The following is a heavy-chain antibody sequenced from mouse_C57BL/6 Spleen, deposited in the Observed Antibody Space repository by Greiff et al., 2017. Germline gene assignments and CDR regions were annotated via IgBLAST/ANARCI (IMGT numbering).Heavy chain of an antibody. V-gene: IGHV5-16*01. D-gene: IGHD1-1*01. Sequence: EVKLVESEGGLVQPGSSMKLSCTASGFTFSDYYMAWVRQVPEKGLEWVANINYDGSSTYYLDSLKSRFIISRDNAKNILYLQMSSLKSEYTATYYCARSVVATDYAMDYWGQGTSVTVSS. CDR1: GFTFSDYY. CDR2: INYDGSST. CDR3: ARSVVATDYAMDY. J-gene: IGHJ4*01.